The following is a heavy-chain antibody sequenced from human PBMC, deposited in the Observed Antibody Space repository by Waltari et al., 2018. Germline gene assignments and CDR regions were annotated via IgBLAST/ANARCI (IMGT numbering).Heavy chain of an antibody. J-gene: IGHJ3*02. V-gene: IGHV3-21*01. CDR3: ARDDIPLFYGDYTVHAFDI. Sequence: EVQLVESGGGLVKPGGSLRLSCAASGFTFSSYSMNWVRQAPGKGLEWVSSISSSSSYIYYADSVKGRFTISRDNAKNSLYLQMNSLRAEDTAVYYCARDDIPLFYGDYTVHAFDIWGQGTMVTVSS. D-gene: IGHD4-17*01. CDR1: GFTFSSYS. CDR2: ISSSSSYI.